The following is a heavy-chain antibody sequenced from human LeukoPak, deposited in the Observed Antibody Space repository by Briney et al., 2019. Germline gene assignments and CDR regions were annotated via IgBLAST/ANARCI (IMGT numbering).Heavy chain of an antibody. V-gene: IGHV1-69*06. CDR3: AKFWSGYYID. CDR1: GDTFGTFS. CDR2: LTPLAGTP. J-gene: IGHJ4*02. D-gene: IGHD3-3*01. Sequence: GASVKVSCKASGDTFGTFSFNWVRQAPSEGLEWLGGLTPLAGTPNYAQKFQGRLTISADKSTSTVYMELSRLTSEDTAVYFCAKFWSGYYIDWGQGTLVSVSS.